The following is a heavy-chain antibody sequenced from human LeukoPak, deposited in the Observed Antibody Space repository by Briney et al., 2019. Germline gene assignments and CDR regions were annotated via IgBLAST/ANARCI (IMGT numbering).Heavy chain of an antibody. CDR1: GGTFSSYA. Sequence: GASVKVSCKASGGTFSSYAISWVRQAPGQGLEWMGGIMSISGAAHYAQNFLGRVTMTADESTSTVYMELSSLRSEDTAVYYCATDRRWDGGKPDTYGMDVWGQGTTVTVSS. J-gene: IGHJ6*02. V-gene: IGHV1-69*01. CDR3: ATDRRWDGGKPDTYGMDV. D-gene: IGHD4-23*01. CDR2: IMSISGAA.